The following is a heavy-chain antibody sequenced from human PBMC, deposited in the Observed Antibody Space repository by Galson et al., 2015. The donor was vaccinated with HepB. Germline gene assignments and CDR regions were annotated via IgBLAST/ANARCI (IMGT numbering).Heavy chain of an antibody. CDR3: ARGPAYSDWDYYFDY. D-gene: IGHD4-11*01. V-gene: IGHV3-7*01. J-gene: IGHJ4*02. Sequence: FLRLSCAASGFTFSNYWMSWVRQAPGKGLEWVANIKQDGTEKYYVDSVKGRFTISRDNAKNSLYLQMNSLRVEDTAVYYCARGPAYSDWDYYFDYWGQGTLVTVSP. CDR2: IKQDGTEK. CDR1: GFTFSNYW.